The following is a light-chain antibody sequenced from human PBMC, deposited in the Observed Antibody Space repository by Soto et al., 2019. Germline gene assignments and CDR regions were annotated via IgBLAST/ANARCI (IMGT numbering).Light chain of an antibody. CDR3: QQPKSFPLT. CDR2: IAS. J-gene: IGKJ4*01. CDR1: QDINSW. Sequence: DIQMTQSPSSVSASVGDRVTITCRASQDINSWLTWYQQKPGKAPKVLIYIASRLQPGVPSRFSGRGSGTAFSLTISNLQPGDFATYFCQQPKSFPLTLGGGTKVESK. V-gene: IGKV1-12*01.